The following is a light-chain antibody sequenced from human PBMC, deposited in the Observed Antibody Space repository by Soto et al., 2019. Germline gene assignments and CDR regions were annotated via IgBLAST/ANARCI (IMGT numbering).Light chain of an antibody. CDR1: QGISNY. CDR3: QKYDSAPWT. CDR2: AAS. V-gene: IGKV1-27*01. Sequence: DIQMTQSPSSLSASVRDRVTITCRASQGISNYLAWYQQKPGKVPKLLIYAASTFQSGVPSRFSGSGSGTEFTLTISSLQPEDVATYYCQKYDSAPWTFGQGTKVEIK. J-gene: IGKJ1*01.